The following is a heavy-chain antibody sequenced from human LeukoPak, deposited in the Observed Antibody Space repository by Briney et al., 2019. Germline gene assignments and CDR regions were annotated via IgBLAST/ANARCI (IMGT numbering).Heavy chain of an antibody. CDR2: INHSGST. Sequence: SETLSLTCAVYGGSFRGYYWSWIRQPPGKGLKWIGEINHSGSTNYNPSLKSRVTISVDTSKNQFSLKLSSMTAADAAVYYCARGSPSSWLLYYYYGMDVWGKGTTVTVSS. CDR1: GGSFRGYY. D-gene: IGHD6-13*01. CDR3: ARGSPSSWLLYYYYGMDV. V-gene: IGHV4-34*01. J-gene: IGHJ6*04.